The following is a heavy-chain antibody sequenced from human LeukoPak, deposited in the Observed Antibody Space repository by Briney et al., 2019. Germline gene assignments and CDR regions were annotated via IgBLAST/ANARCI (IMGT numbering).Heavy chain of an antibody. Sequence: ASVKVSCKASGYTFTGYYMHWVRQAPGQGLEWMGWINPNSGGTNYAQKFQGRVTMTRNTSISTAYMELSSLRSEDTAVYYCARGETGTTFYYGMDVWGQGTTVTVSS. CDR1: GYTFTGYY. V-gene: IGHV1-2*02. J-gene: IGHJ6*02. CDR2: INPNSGGT. D-gene: IGHD1-7*01. CDR3: ARGETGTTFYYGMDV.